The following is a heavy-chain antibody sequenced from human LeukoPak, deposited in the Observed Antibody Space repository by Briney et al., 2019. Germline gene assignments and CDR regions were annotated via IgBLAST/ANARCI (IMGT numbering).Heavy chain of an antibody. V-gene: IGHV3-21*01. J-gene: IGHJ4*02. CDR3: ARERSIRGADFDY. D-gene: IGHD3-10*01. Sequence: GGSLRLSCAASGFTFSHYAMTWVRQAPGKGLEWVSSISSSSSYIYYADSVKGRFTISRDNAKNSLYLQMNSLRAEDTAVYYCARERSIRGADFDYWGQGTLVTVSS. CDR2: ISSSSSYI. CDR1: GFTFSHYA.